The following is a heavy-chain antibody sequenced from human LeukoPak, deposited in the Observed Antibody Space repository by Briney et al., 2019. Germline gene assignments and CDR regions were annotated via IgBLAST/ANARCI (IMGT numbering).Heavy chain of an antibody. CDR1: GFTFTRHS. Sequence: AGGSLRLSCAASGFTFTRHSMNWVRQAPGKGLEWVSFISIWSSPIYYADSVKGRFTSSRDNAKNSIYLQMNGLRVEDTAVYYCTRDRGDSIVGADFDSWGQGTLVTVSS. CDR3: TRDRGDSIVGADFDS. CDR2: ISIWSSPI. V-gene: IGHV3-48*01. J-gene: IGHJ4*02. D-gene: IGHD1-26*01.